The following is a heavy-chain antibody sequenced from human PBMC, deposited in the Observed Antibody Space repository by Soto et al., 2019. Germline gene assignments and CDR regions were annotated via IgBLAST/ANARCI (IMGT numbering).Heavy chain of an antibody. D-gene: IGHD2-21*01. V-gene: IGHV1-18*01. J-gene: IGHJ6*02. CDR1: GYNFISHG. CDR3: ARGAFCGGAPGCRDRDG. CDR2: ISAYNGNT. Sequence: QIQLVQSGGEVKKPGASVKVSCKSSGYNFISHGITWVRQAPGQGLEWMGRISAYNGNTNYAQKLQGRVTMTTDTSTNTAYMELRSLRSDDTAVYYCARGAFCGGAPGCRDRDGWGQGTTVTVSS.